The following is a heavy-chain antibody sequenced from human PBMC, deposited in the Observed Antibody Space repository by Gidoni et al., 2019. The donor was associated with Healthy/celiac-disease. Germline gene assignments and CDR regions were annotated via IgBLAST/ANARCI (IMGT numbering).Heavy chain of an antibody. CDR1: GFTFSSYG. Sequence: QVQLVESGGGVVQPGGSLRLSCAASGFTFSSYGMHWVRQAPGKGLEWVAFIRYDGSNKYYADSVKGRFTISRDNSKNTLYLQMNSLRAEDTAVYYCANEATVTTYAFDIWGQGTMVTVSS. V-gene: IGHV3-30*02. J-gene: IGHJ3*02. D-gene: IGHD4-4*01. CDR3: ANEATVTTYAFDI. CDR2: IRYDGSNK.